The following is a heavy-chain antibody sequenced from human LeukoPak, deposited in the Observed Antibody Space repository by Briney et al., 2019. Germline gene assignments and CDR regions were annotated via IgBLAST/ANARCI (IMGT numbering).Heavy chain of an antibody. J-gene: IGHJ6*02. CDR2: ISYDGSNK. CDR3: ARDSSGWSSYYYYGMDV. V-gene: IGHV3-30-3*01. D-gene: IGHD6-19*01. CDR1: GFTFSSYA. Sequence: PGGSLRLSCAASGFTFSSYAMHWVRQAPGKGLEWVAVISYDGSNKYYADSVKGRFTISRDNSKNTLYLQMNSLRAEYTAVYYCARDSSGWSSYYYYGMDVWGQGPTVTVSS.